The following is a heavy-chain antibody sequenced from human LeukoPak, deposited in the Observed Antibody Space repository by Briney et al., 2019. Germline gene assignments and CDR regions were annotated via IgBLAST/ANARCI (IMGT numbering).Heavy chain of an antibody. CDR3: ARHARTDYGSGTYYMN. CDR1: GYSFPTYW. CDR2: IYPGDSDT. V-gene: IGHV5-51*01. Sequence: GESLKISCKGSGYSFPTYWIGWVRQMPGKGLEWMGIIYPGDSDTRYGPSFQGQVTISADKSISTAYLQWSSLKASDTAMYYCARHARTDYGSGTYYMNWGQGTLVTVSS. D-gene: IGHD3-10*01. J-gene: IGHJ4*02.